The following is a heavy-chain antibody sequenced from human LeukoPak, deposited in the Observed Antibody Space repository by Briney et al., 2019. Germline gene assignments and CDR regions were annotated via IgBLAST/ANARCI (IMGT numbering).Heavy chain of an antibody. CDR2: IYTSGST. D-gene: IGHD2-2*01. CDR1: GGSINSGSYY. Sequence: KASQTLSLTCTVSGGSINSGSYYWNWIRQPAGKGLEWIGHIYTSGSTNYNPSLKSRVTISVDTSKNQFSLKLTSVTAADTAVYYCARDSPMCSSISCLSDYYNYYMDVWGKGTTVTVSS. J-gene: IGHJ6*03. V-gene: IGHV4-61*09. CDR3: ARDSPMCSSISCLSDYYNYYMDV.